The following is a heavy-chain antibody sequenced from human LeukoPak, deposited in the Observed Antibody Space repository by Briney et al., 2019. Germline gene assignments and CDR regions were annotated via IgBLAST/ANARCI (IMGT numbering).Heavy chain of an antibody. CDR3: ARRLTQYDCFDP. V-gene: IGHV6-1*01. J-gene: IGHJ5*02. Sequence: SQTLSLTFAISGDSVSSNSVTWNWIRQSPSRGLEWLGRIYYRSTWYNDYAVSVRGRITVNPDTSKNQFSLHLNSVTPEDTAVYYCARRLTQYDCFDPWGQGILVTVSS. CDR1: GDSVSSNSVT. CDR2: IYYRSTWYN. D-gene: IGHD2-2*01.